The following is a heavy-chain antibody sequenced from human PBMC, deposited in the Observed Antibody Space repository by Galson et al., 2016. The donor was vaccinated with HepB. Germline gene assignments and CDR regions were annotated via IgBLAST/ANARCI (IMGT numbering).Heavy chain of an antibody. CDR3: ARGVYGGTPFWYFD. CDR2: IWYKGSHK. Sequence: SLRLSCAVSGFSFNSYGMHWVRQAPGKGLEWVAVIWYKGSHKYYADSAKGRFTISRDNSYNTLYLQMNSLGAEDTAVYYCARGVYGGTPFWYFDFWAVAPWSLSPQ. J-gene: IGHJ2*01. V-gene: IGHV3-33*01. CDR1: GFSFNSYG. D-gene: IGHD4-23*01.